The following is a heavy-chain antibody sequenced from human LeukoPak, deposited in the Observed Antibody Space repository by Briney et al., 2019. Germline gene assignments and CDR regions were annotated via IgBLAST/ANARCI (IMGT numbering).Heavy chain of an antibody. CDR2: INHSGST. CDR1: GGSFSGYY. Sequence: PSETLSLTCAVCGGSFSGYYWSWIRQPPGKGLEWIGEINHSGSTNYNPSLKSRVTISVDTSKNQFSLKLSSVTAADTAVYYCARGGPGSTSHYWGQGTLVTVSS. J-gene: IGHJ4*02. D-gene: IGHD2-2*01. V-gene: IGHV4-34*01. CDR3: ARGGPGSTSHY.